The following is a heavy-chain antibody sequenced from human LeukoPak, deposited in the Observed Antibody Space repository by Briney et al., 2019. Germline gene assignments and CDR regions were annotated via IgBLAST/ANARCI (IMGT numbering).Heavy chain of an antibody. D-gene: IGHD3-9*01. CDR1: GGTFSSYA. CDR2: IIPILGIA. J-gene: IGHJ6*02. Sequence: GSSVKVSCKASGGTFSSYAISWVRQAPGQGLEWMGRIIPILGIANYAQKFQGRVTITADKSTSTAYMELSSLRSEDTAVYYCASYSILTGHYGGYYYYGMGVWGQGTTVTVSS. V-gene: IGHV1-69*04. CDR3: ASYSILTGHYGGYYYYGMGV.